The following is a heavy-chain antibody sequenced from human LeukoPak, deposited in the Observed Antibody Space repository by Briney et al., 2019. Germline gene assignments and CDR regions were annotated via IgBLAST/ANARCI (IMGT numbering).Heavy chain of an antibody. CDR1: GGSFSGYY. J-gene: IGHJ4*02. D-gene: IGHD3-22*01. CDR3: ARVGVYYYDSSGYYYGPTYFDY. CDR2: INHSGST. V-gene: IGHV4-34*01. Sequence: SETLSLTCAVYGGSFSGYYWSWIRQPPGKGLEWIGEINHSGSTNYNPSPKSRVTISVDTSKNQFSLKLSSVTAADTAVYYCARVGVYYYDSSGYYYGPTYFDYWGQGTLVTVSS.